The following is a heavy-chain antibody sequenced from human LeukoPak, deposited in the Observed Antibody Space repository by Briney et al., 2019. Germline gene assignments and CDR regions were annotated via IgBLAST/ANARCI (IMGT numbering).Heavy chain of an antibody. V-gene: IGHV3-66*02. D-gene: IGHD1-26*01. Sequence: QSGGSLRLSCAASGFTVRSNYMSWVRQAPGKGPEWVSVIYSGGSTYYADSVKGRFTISRDNSKNTLYLQMNSLRAADTAVYYCARDRGGSYFDYWGQGTLVTVSS. CDR1: GFTVRSNY. J-gene: IGHJ4*02. CDR3: ARDRGGSYFDY. CDR2: IYSGGST.